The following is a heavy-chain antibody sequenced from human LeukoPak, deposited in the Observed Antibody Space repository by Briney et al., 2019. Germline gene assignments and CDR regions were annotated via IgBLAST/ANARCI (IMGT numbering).Heavy chain of an antibody. D-gene: IGHD6-19*01. CDR1: GYTFTRYA. CDR2: INAGNGNT. CDR3: AREADTNGWSYFNY. J-gene: IGHJ4*02. V-gene: IGHV1-3*03. Sequence: ASVTVSCKASGYTFTRYAMHWVRQAPGQRLEWMAWINAGNGNTEYSQNFQDRVSITTDTSASTAYMELSNLRSEDMAIYYCAREADTNGWSYFNYWGQGTLVTVSS.